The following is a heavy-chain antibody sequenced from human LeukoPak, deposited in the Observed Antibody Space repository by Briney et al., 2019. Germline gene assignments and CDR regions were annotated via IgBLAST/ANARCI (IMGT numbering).Heavy chain of an antibody. CDR2: IYHSGST. V-gene: IGHV4-38-2*02. CDR3: ARDKAWLDP. CDR1: GYSISSGYY. J-gene: IGHJ5*02. D-gene: IGHD5-12*01. Sequence: KPSETLSLTCAVSGYSISSGYYWGWIRQPPGKGLEWIGSIYHSGSTYYNPSLKSRVTISVDTSKNQFSLKLSSVTAADTAVYYCARDKAWLDPWGQGTLVTVSS.